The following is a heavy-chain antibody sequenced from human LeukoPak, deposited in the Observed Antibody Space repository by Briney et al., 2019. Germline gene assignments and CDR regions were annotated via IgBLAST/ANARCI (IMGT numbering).Heavy chain of an antibody. J-gene: IGHJ3*02. CDR2: IYYSGST. D-gene: IGHD3-3*01. CDR3: ARDANYDFWSGYYGPGAFDI. V-gene: IGHV4-61*08. CDR1: GGSISSGDYY. Sequence: SETLSLTCTVSGGSISSGDYYWSWIRQPPGKGLEWIGYIYYSGSTNYNPSLKSRVTISVDTSKNQFSLKLSSVTAADTAVYYCARDANYDFWSGYYGPGAFDIWGQGTMVTVSS.